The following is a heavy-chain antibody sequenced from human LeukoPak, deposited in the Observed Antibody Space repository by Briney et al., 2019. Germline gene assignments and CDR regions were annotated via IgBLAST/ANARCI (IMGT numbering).Heavy chain of an antibody. CDR3: ARRTTVTTNYYYGMDV. D-gene: IGHD4-11*01. CDR1: GGSFSGYY. V-gene: IGHV4-59*08. Sequence: PSETLSLTCAVYGGSFSGYYWSWIRQPPGXXXXXIGYIYYSGSTNYNPSLKSRVTISVDTSKNQFSLKLSSVTAADTAVYYCARRTTVTTNYYYGMDVWGQGTTVAVSS. CDR2: IYYSGST. J-gene: IGHJ6*02.